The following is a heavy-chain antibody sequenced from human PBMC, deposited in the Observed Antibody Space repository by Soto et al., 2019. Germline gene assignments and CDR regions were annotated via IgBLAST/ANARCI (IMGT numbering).Heavy chain of an antibody. CDR2: IYHSGST. D-gene: IGHD5-12*01. V-gene: IGHV4-30-2*01. CDR3: AAGGGLPRYY. Sequence: QLQLQVFGSGLVKPSQTLSLTCAVSGGSISSGGYSWSWIRRPPGKGLEWIGYIYHSGSTYYNPSLKSRVTISVDRSKNQFSLKLSSVTAADTAVYYCAAGGGLPRYYWGQGTLVTVSS. J-gene: IGHJ4*02. CDR1: GGSISSGGYS.